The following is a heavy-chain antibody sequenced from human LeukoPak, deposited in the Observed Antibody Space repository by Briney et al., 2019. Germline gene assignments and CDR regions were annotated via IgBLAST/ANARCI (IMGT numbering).Heavy chain of an antibody. CDR3: ARALWSYDSSGYYLDY. CDR1: GGTFISYA. Sequence: SVKVSCKASGGTFISYAISWVRQAPGQGLEWMGRIIPIFGTANYVQKFQGRVTITTDESTSTAYMELSSLRSEDTAVYWCARALWSYDSSGYYLDYWGQGTLVTVSS. D-gene: IGHD3-22*01. CDR2: IIPIFGTA. J-gene: IGHJ4*02. V-gene: IGHV1-69*05.